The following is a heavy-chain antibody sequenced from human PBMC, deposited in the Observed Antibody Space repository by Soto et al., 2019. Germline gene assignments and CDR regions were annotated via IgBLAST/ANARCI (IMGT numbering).Heavy chain of an antibody. CDR2: TYYRSKWYN. CDR3: AREVYTSGWYTY. V-gene: IGHV6-1*01. J-gene: IGHJ4*02. D-gene: IGHD6-19*01. Sequence: SQTLSLTCAISGGSFSSNSAAWHWIRQSPSRGLEWLGGTYYRSKWYNDYAVSLRSRITINPDTSKNQFSLQLNSVTPADTAVYYCAREVYTSGWYTYWGQGTLVTVSS. CDR1: GGSFSSNSAA.